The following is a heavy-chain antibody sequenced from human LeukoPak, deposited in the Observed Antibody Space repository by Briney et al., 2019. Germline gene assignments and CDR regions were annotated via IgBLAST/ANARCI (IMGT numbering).Heavy chain of an antibody. CDR2: FDPEDGET. V-gene: IGHV1-24*01. CDR3: ATEGKMVRGVYTDY. CDR1: GYTLTELS. D-gene: IGHD3-10*01. Sequence: ASVKVSCKASGYTLTELSMHWVRQAPGKGLEWMGRFDPEDGETIYAQKFQGRVTMTADTSTDTVYMELSSLRSEDTAVYYCATEGKMVRGVYTDYWGQGTLVTVSS. J-gene: IGHJ4*02.